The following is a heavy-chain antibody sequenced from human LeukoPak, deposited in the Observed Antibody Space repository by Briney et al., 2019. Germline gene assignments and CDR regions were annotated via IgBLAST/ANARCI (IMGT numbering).Heavy chain of an antibody. J-gene: IGHJ4*02. CDR1: GFTFDDYA. V-gene: IGHV3-9*01. CDR3: AKAPNEFGESSFDY. Sequence: PGGSLRLSCAASGFTFDDYAMHWARQAPGKGLEWVSGISWNSGSIGYADSVKGRFTISRDNAKNSLYLQMNSLRAEDTALYYCAKAPNEFGESSFDYWGQGTLVTVSS. D-gene: IGHD3-10*01. CDR2: ISWNSGSI.